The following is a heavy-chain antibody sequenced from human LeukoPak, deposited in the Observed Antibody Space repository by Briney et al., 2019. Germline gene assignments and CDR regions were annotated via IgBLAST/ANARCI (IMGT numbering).Heavy chain of an antibody. CDR3: ATVSTAMPILGHYSYYMDV. Sequence: KPSETLSLTCTVSGGSISSYYRSWIRQPPGKGLERIGYIYYSGSTNYNPSLKSRVTISVDTSKNQFSLKLSSVTAADTAVYYCATVSTAMPILGHYSYYMDVSGKGTTVTVSS. D-gene: IGHD5-18*01. J-gene: IGHJ6*03. CDR1: GGSISSYY. CDR2: IYYSGST. V-gene: IGHV4-59*01.